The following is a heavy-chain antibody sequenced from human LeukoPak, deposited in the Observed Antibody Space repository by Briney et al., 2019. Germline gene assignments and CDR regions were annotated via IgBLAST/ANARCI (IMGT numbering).Heavy chain of an antibody. Sequence: GSSVKVSCKASGGTFSIYAISWVRQAPGQGLEGMGRIIPILGIANYAQKFQGRVTITADKSTSTAYMELSSLRSEDTAMYYCARESYSGNPYFDYWGQGTLVTVSS. J-gene: IGHJ4*02. CDR2: IIPILGIA. CDR1: GGTFSIYA. CDR3: ARESYSGNPYFDY. V-gene: IGHV1-69*04. D-gene: IGHD4-23*01.